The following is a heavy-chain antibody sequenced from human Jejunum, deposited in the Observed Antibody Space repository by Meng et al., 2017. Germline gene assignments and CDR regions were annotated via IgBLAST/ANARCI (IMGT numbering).Heavy chain of an antibody. D-gene: IGHD3-16*02. V-gene: IGHV4-59*01. CDR3: ARGVRLGDLSLYPDAFDI. CDR1: GGSISGYF. Sequence: SETLSLTCTVSGGSISGYFWSWIRQPPGKGLDWIGYIYYSGSTNYNPSLKSRVTISVDRSKNQFSLKLSSVTAADTAVYYCARGVRLGDLSLYPDAFDIWGQGTMVTVSS. CDR2: IYYSGST. J-gene: IGHJ3*02.